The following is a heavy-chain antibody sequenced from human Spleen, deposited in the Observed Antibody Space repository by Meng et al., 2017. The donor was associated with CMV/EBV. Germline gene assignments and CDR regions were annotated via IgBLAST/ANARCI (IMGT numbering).Heavy chain of an antibody. D-gene: IGHD5-24*01. CDR3: ARDPTYNRFDL. J-gene: IGHJ5*02. CDR2: IYNNGRS. V-gene: IGHV4-31*03. Sequence: CTVSGGSISRGDYYLTWIRQHPGKGLEWIGYIYNNGRSYYNPSLKSRVTISLDTSKNQLSLKLSSVTAADTAVYYCARDPTYNRFDLWGQGALVTVSS. CDR1: GGSISRGDYY.